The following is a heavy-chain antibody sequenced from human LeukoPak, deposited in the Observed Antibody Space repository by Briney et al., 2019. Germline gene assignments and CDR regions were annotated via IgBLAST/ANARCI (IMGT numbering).Heavy chain of an antibody. D-gene: IGHD5-18*01. CDR3: ARGGDTAMVDAFDI. Sequence: SGGSLRLSCAASGFTFSSYAMHWVRQAPGKGLEWVAVISYDGSNKYYADSVKGRFTISRDNSKNTLYLQMNSLRADDTAVYYCARGGDTAMVDAFDIWGQGTMVTVSS. CDR1: GFTFSSYA. J-gene: IGHJ3*02. V-gene: IGHV3-30-3*01. CDR2: ISYDGSNK.